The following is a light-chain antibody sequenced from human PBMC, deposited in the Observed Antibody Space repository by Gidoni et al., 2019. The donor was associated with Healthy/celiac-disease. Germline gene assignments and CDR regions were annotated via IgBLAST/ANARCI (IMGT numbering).Light chain of an antibody. Sequence: EIVFTHSPGTLSLSPGERATLSCRASQSVSSSYLAWYQQKPGQAPRLLIYGASSRATGIPDRFSGSGSGTDFTLTISRLEPEDFAVYYCQQYGSSPGFTFGPGTKVDIK. CDR2: GAS. J-gene: IGKJ3*01. CDR3: QQYGSSPGFT. CDR1: QSVSSSY. V-gene: IGKV3-20*01.